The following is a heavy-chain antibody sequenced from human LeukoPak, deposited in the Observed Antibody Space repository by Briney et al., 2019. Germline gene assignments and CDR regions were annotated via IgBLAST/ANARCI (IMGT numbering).Heavy chain of an antibody. J-gene: IGHJ4*02. D-gene: IGHD1-26*01. CDR1: GFTFTNAW. CDR3: TTDSPPQMYFGSYYFDY. Sequence: GGSLRFSCAASGFTFTNAWMSWVRQAPGKGLEWVGRIKSKTHGGTTDYAAPVKGRFTISRDDSKSTQYLQMNSLKTEDTAVYYCTTDSPPQMYFGSYYFDYWGQGTLVTVSS. V-gene: IGHV3-15*01. CDR2: IKSKTHGGTT.